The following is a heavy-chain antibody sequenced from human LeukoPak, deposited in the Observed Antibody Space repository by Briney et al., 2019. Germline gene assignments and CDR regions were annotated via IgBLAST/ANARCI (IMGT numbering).Heavy chain of an antibody. CDR3: ASTTYYYDSSGYYFLDY. CDR1: GDSIRSYY. J-gene: IGHJ4*02. Sequence: SETLSLTCTVSGDSIRSYYCSWMRQTAGKGLEWIGRIGASVSTNYNPSLQNRVTMSVDTSKNQVSLQLSSVTAADTAVYYCASTTYYYDSSGYYFLDYWGQGTLVTVSS. D-gene: IGHD3-22*01. V-gene: IGHV4-4*07. CDR2: IGASVST.